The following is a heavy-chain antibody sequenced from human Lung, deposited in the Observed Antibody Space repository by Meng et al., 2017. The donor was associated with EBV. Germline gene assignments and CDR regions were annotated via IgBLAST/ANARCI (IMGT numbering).Heavy chain of an antibody. CDR1: ESPLRNFY. Sequence: EVQLVESGGGLGRPGGSLRLFCAASESPLRNFYMNWVRQAPGKGLEWVASISNSGRNFNYADSVKGRFTISRDNARNSLYLQMDNLRAADTAVYYRVGQALGLIQRFDHWGQGTMVTVSS. V-gene: IGHV3-21*06. D-gene: IGHD2-21*01. J-gene: IGHJ4*02. CDR3: VGQALGLIQRFDH. CDR2: ISNSGRNF.